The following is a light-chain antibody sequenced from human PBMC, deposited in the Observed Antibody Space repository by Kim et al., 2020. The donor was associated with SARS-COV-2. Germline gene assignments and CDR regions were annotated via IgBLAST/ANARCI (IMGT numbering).Light chain of an antibody. V-gene: IGKV1-5*03. Sequence: SAAVGHRVTITCRASQSVREWLAWYQQKPEKAPELLIYKASNLEAGVPSRFSGSGSGTEFTLTIDSLRPEDFATYYCQQYSEYSYTFGQGTKLEI. CDR2: KAS. CDR1: QSVREW. CDR3: QQYSEYSYT. J-gene: IGKJ2*01.